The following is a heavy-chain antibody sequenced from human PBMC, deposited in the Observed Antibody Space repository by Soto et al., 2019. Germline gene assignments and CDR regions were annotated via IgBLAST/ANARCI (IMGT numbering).Heavy chain of an antibody. Sequence: PGGSLRLSCAASGFTFSTYAMNWVRQAPGKGLEWVSAISGSGVATYYADSVKGRFTISRDNSINRLYLQMNSLRTEDTAVYYCAHPRGYGVFDAYDIWGQATMVTDSS. CDR2: ISGSGVAT. V-gene: IGHV3-23*01. CDR1: GFTFSTYA. D-gene: IGHD4-17*01. J-gene: IGHJ3*02. CDR3: AHPRGYGVFDAYDI.